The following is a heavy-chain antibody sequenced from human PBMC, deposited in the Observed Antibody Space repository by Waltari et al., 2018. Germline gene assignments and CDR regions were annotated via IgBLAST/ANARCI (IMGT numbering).Heavy chain of an antibody. Sequence: EVQLVESGGGVMKPGGSLRLSCAASGFTFHDYTLHWVRQPPGKGLGGVSLITGDGRSTFYADSVKGRFTISRDNSRNSLYLQMDSLRTEDTALYYCARDPTQGRAYFDNWGQGTPVTVSS. J-gene: IGHJ4*02. CDR3: ARDPTQGRAYFDN. CDR1: GFTFHDYT. V-gene: IGHV3-43*01. CDR2: ITGDGRST.